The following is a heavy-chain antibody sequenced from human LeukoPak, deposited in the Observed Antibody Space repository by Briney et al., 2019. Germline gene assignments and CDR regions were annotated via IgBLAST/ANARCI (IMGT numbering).Heavy chain of an antibody. V-gene: IGHV4-39*01. Sequence: SETLSLTCTVSGGSISSSSYYWGWLRQPPGRGLEWLGSIFYSGSTYYNPSLKSRVTISVDTSKNQFSLKLSSVTAADTAVYYCARQIGFITMVRGVTAEYFQHWGQGTLVTVSS. CDR3: ARQIGFITMVRGVTAEYFQH. CDR2: IFYSGST. D-gene: IGHD3-10*01. CDR1: GGSISSSSYY. J-gene: IGHJ1*01.